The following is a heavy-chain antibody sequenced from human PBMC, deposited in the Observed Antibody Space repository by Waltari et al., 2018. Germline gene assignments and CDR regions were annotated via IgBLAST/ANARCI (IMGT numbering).Heavy chain of an antibody. D-gene: IGHD3-22*01. V-gene: IGHV3-30*18. Sequence: QVQLVESGGGVVKPGRSLRLSCAASGFTFSSYGMHGGRQAPGKGLEWVAVISYDGSNKYYADSVKGRFTISRDNSKNTLYLQMNSLRAEDTAVYYCAKDRDYYDSSGYLTYWGQGTLVTVSS. CDR2: ISYDGSNK. CDR1: GFTFSSYG. J-gene: IGHJ4*02. CDR3: AKDRDYYDSSGYLTY.